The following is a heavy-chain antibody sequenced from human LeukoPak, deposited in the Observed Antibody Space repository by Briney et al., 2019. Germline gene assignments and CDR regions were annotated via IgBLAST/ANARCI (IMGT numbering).Heavy chain of an antibody. J-gene: IGHJ4*02. D-gene: IGHD3-10*01. CDR3: AKDPRTYYYGSGSYYY. V-gene: IGHV3-30*02. Sequence: GGSLRLSCAASGFTFSSYAMTWVRQAPGKGLEWVAFIRYDGSNKYYADSVKGRFTISRDNSKNTLYLQMNSLRAEDTAVYYCAKDPRTYYYGSGSYYYWGQETLVTVSS. CDR1: GFTFSSYA. CDR2: IRYDGSNK.